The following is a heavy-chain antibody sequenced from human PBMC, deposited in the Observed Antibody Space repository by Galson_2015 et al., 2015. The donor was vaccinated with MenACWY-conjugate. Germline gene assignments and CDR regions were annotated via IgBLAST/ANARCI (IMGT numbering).Heavy chain of an antibody. V-gene: IGHV1-18*01. D-gene: IGHD3-22*01. Sequence: SVKVSCKASGYTFSSYGISWVRQAPEQGLEWMGWISGYNANTKYAQKLQGRVTMTTDTSATTAYMEMRGLRSDDTAVYYCARHTYYYDSSGYYTFNYWGQGTPVTVSS. CDR2: ISGYNANT. CDR3: ARHTYYYDSSGYYTFNY. CDR1: GYTFSSYG. J-gene: IGHJ4*02.